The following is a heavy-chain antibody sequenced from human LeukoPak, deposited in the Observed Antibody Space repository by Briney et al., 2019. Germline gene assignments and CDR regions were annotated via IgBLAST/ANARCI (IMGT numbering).Heavy chain of an antibody. V-gene: IGHV4-34*01. CDR2: INHSGST. D-gene: IGHD4/OR15-4a*01. J-gene: IGHJ6*02. Sequence: SETLSLTCAVYGGSFSGYYWSWIRQPPGKGLAWIGEINHSGSTNYNPSLKSRVTISVDTSKNQFSLKLTSVTAADTAVYFCRAVYYNYGMDVWGQGTTVTVCS. CDR1: GGSFSGYY. CDR3: RAVYYNYGMDV.